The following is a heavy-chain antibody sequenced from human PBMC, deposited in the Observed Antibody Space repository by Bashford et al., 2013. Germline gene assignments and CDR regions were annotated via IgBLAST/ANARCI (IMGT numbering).Heavy chain of an antibody. J-gene: IGHJ2*01. Sequence: WVRQASGQGLEWMGWINPNRGDTNYAQNFQGRVSMTRDTSISTAYLELSRLRSDDTAVYYCAKDYCAGDCASFFDLWGRGTLVTVSS. CDR3: AKDYCAGDCASFFDL. D-gene: IGHD2-21*02. V-gene: IGHV1-2*02. CDR2: INPNRGDT.